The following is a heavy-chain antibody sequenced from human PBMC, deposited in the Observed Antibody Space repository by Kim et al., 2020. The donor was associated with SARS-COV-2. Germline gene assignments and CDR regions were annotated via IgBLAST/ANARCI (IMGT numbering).Heavy chain of an antibody. J-gene: IGHJ5*01. CDR1: GYIFTNYA. CDR3: AKEAVAAGTLLYNWFDS. D-gene: IGHD6-13*01. V-gene: IGHV1-3*01. CDR2: INAGSSNT. Sequence: ASVKVSCKASGYIFTNYAIHWVRQAPGQRLEWMGWINAGSSNTRYSQKFRDRVTITRDTSASTAYMELSSLRSEDTAVYYCAKEAVAAGTLLYNWFDSWGQRTLVAVSS.